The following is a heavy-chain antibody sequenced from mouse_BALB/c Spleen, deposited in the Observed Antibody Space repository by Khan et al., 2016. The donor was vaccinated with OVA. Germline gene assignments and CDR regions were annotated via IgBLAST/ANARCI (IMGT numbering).Heavy chain of an antibody. Sequence: EVQLQQSGPELMKPGASVKISCKASGYSFTTYYIHWVKQSHGKSLEWIGYIDPFNGGPSYNQKFKGKATLTLDKSSSTAYMHLTSLTSEESAVYYCARGGLGLRAYAMDYWGQGTSVTVSS. V-gene: IGHV1S135*01. D-gene: IGHD3-1*01. CDR2: IDPFNGGP. CDR3: ARGGLGLRAYAMDY. CDR1: GYSFTTYY. J-gene: IGHJ4*01.